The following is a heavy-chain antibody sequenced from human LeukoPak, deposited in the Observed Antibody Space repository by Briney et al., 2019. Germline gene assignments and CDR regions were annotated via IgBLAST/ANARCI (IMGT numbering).Heavy chain of an antibody. V-gene: IGHV4-39*07. Sequence: SETLSLTCTVSGGSISSSSYYWGWIRQPPGKGLEWIGSIYYSGSTYYNPSLKSRVTISVDTSKNQFSLKLSSVTAADTAVYYCARKGNYYDSPPDWFDPWGQGTLVTVSS. J-gene: IGHJ5*02. CDR2: IYYSGST. D-gene: IGHD3-22*01. CDR3: ARKGNYYDSPPDWFDP. CDR1: GGSISSSSYY.